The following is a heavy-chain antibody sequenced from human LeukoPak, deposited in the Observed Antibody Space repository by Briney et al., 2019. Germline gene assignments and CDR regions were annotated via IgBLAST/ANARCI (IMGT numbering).Heavy chain of an antibody. D-gene: IGHD2-2*01. CDR1: GFTFSTYA. CDR3: AKGFCTSTSCPLGY. J-gene: IGHJ4*02. Sequence: PGGSLRLSCAASGFTFSTYAMSWVRQAPGKGLEWVSTIGSSGGSTYYADSVKGRFTASRANSKNTLYLQMNTLRAEDTAVYYCAKGFCTSTSCPLGYWGQGTLVTVSS. CDR2: IGSSGGST. V-gene: IGHV3-23*01.